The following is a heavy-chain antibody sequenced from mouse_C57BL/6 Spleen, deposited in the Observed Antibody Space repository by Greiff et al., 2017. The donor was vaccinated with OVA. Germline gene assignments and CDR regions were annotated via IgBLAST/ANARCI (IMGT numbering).Heavy chain of an antibody. J-gene: IGHJ4*01. CDR1: GYTFTSYW. Sequence: QVQLQQPGAELVMPAASVKLSCKASGYTFTSYWMHWVKQRPGQGLEWIGEIDPSDSYTNYNQKFKGKSTLTVDKSSSTAYMQLSSLTSEDSAVYYCAIPYYYAMDYWGQGTSVTVSS. CDR2: IDPSDSYT. CDR3: AIPYYYAMDY. V-gene: IGHV1-69*01.